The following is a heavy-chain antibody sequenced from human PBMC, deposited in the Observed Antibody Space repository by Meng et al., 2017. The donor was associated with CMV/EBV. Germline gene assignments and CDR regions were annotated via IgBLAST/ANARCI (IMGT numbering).Heavy chain of an antibody. CDR1: GFTFSSYA. CDR3: ARGLRGPYCSSTSCYSAFDY. D-gene: IGHD2-2*01. V-gene: IGHV3-30*04. CDR2: ISYDGSNK. Sequence: GGSLRLSCAASGFTFSSYAMHWVRQAPGKGLEWVAVISYDGSNKYYADSVKGRFTISRDNSKNTLYLQMNSLRAEDTAVYYCARGLRGPYCSSTSCYSAFDYWGQGTLVIVSS. J-gene: IGHJ4*02.